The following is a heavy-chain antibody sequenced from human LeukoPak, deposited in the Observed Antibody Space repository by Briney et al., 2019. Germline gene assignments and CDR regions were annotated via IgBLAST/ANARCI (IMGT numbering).Heavy chain of an antibody. CDR3: SRYDSDTGDFDP. CDR1: DDSISSSSYY. V-gene: IGHV4-39*07. CDR2: IYYSGST. D-gene: IGHD3-10*01. Sequence: KPSETLSLTCTVSDDSISSSSYYWGWIRQPPGKGLEWIGTIYYSGSTYYNPSLKSRVTISLDKSKNQFSLKLSSVTAADTAFYYCSRYDSDTGDFDPWGQGTLVTISS. J-gene: IGHJ5*02.